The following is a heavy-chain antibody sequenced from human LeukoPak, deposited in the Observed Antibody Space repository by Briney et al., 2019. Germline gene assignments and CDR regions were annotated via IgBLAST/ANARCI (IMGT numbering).Heavy chain of an antibody. J-gene: IGHJ4*02. D-gene: IGHD2-2*01. CDR2: IWYDGSNK. Sequence: PGRSLRLSCAASGFTFSSYGMHWVRQAPGKGLEWVAVIWYDGSNKYYADSVKGRFTISRDNSKNTLYLQMNSLRAEDTAVYYCARGLAGYCSSTSCYLAYWGQGTLVTVSS. CDR3: ARGLAGYCSSTSCYLAY. V-gene: IGHV3-33*01. CDR1: GFTFSSYG.